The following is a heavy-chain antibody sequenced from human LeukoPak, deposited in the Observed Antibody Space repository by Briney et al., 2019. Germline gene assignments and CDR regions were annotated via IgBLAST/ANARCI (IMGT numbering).Heavy chain of an antibody. CDR1: GASVTDYC. V-gene: IGHV4-59*02. CDR2: TFSSGRM. CDR3: ARESPVPAANDFDY. Sequence: SETLSLTCTVSGASVTDYCCSWIRQSPGKELEWIGYTFSSGRMNYNPSLKSRATISVDTSKNQLSLSLNSVTAADTAVYYCARESPVPAANDFDYWGQGTLVTVSS. D-gene: IGHD2-2*01. J-gene: IGHJ4*02.